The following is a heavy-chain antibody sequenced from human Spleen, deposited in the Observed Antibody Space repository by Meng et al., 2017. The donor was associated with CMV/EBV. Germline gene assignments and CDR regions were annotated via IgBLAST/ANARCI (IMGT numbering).Heavy chain of an antibody. J-gene: IGHJ4*02. CDR3: ARDWGAMATMEPFDY. D-gene: IGHD5-24*01. CDR1: GFPFRSYS. Sequence: SGFPFRSYSLNWVRQAPGKGLEWVSSISSSSSYIYYADSVKGRFTISRDNAKNSLYLQMNSLRAEDTAVYYCARDWGAMATMEPFDYWGQGTLVTVSS. V-gene: IGHV3-21*01. CDR2: ISSSSSYI.